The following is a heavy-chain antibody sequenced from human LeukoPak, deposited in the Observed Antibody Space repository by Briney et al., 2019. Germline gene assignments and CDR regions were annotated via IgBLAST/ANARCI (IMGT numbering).Heavy chain of an antibody. D-gene: IGHD3-9*01. Sequence: ASVKVSCKASGYTFTGYYMHWVRQAPGQGLEWMGWINPNSGGTNYAQKFQGRVTMTRDTSISTAYMELSSLRSEDTAVYYCARAGERPIRYFDYWGQGTLVTVSS. CDR2: INPNSGGT. CDR1: GYTFTGYY. CDR3: ARAGERPIRYFDY. J-gene: IGHJ4*02. V-gene: IGHV1-2*02.